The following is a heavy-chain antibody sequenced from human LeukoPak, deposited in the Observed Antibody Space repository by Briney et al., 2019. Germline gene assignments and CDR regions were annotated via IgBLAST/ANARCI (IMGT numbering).Heavy chain of an antibody. CDR3: AQDRSKTSSWTPVYYYYGMDV. CDR2: ISGSGGST. J-gene: IGHJ6*02. V-gene: IGHV3-23*01. D-gene: IGHD6-13*01. Sequence: GGSLRLSCAASGFTFSSYAMSWVRQAPGKGLEWVSAISGSGGSTYYADSVKGRFTISRDNSKNTLYLQMNSLRAEDTAVFYCAQDRSKTSSWTPVYYYYGMDVWGQGTTVTVSS. CDR1: GFTFSSYA.